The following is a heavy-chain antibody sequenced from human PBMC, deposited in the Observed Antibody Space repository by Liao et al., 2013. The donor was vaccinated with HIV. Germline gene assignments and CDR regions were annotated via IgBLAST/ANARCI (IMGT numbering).Heavy chain of an antibody. V-gene: IGHV4-59*01. Sequence: NYNPSLKSRVTISVDTSKNQFSLILSSVTAADTAVYYCARAIDGDYFDQWGPGSLVTVSS. J-gene: IGHJ4*02. CDR3: ARAIDGDYFDQ. D-gene: IGHD4-17*01.